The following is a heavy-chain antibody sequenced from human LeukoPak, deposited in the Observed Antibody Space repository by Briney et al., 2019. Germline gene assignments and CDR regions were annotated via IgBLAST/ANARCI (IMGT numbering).Heavy chain of an antibody. J-gene: IGHJ4*02. CDR1: GGSFSGYY. V-gene: IGHV4-34*01. D-gene: IGHD2-2*01. Sequence: PSETLSLTCAVYGGSFSGYYWNWIRQPPGKGLEWIGEINHSGSTNYNPSLKSRVTISVDTSKNQFSLKLSSVTAADTAVYYCARGYCSSTSCYSDFDYWGQGTLVTVSS. CDR2: INHSGST. CDR3: ARGYCSSTSCYSDFDY.